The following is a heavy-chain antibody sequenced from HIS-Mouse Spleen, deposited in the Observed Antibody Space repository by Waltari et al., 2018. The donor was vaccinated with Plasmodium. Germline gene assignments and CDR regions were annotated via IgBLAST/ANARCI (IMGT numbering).Heavy chain of an antibody. Sequence: QVQLQQWGAGLLKPSETLSLTCAVYGGSFSGSYWSWIRQPPGKGLEWIGEINHSGSTNYNPSLKSRVTISVDTSKNQFSLKLSSVTAADTAVYYCARGHYSSSYHFDYWGQGTLVTVSS. V-gene: IGHV4-34*01. CDR2: INHSGST. CDR3: ARGHYSSSYHFDY. CDR1: GGSFSGSY. J-gene: IGHJ4*02. D-gene: IGHD6-13*01.